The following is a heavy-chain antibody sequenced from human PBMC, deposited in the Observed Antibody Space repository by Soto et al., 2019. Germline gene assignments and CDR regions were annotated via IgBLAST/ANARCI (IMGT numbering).Heavy chain of an antibody. Sequence: PGGSLRLSCAASGFTFSSYSMNWVRQAPGKGLEWVSSISSSSSYIYYADSVKGRFTISRDNAKNSLYLQMNSLRAEDTAVYYCARVVENYGSESYYYGMDVWGQGTTVTVSS. V-gene: IGHV3-21*01. J-gene: IGHJ6*02. D-gene: IGHD3-10*01. CDR3: ARVVENYGSESYYYGMDV. CDR1: GFTFSSYS. CDR2: ISSSSSYI.